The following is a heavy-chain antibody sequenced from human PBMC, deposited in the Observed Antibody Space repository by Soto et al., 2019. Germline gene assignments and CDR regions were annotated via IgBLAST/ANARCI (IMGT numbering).Heavy chain of an antibody. CDR1: GYSFSFYW. V-gene: IGHV5-51*01. J-gene: IGHJ3*02. CDR2: MYPDDSDI. Sequence: PGESLKISCKASGYSFSFYWIGWVRQMPGKGLEWMAIMYPDDSDIRYSPSFEAHVTISADKSTSTAFLQWSSLKASYTAMYYWATEYVYDFKKINYSRDAFDIWGKGTLVTVSS. CDR3: ATEYVYDFKKINYSRDAFDI. D-gene: IGHD2-21*01.